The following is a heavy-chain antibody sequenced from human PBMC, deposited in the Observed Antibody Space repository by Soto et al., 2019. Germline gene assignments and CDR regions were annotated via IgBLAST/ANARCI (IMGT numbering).Heavy chain of an antibody. CDR1: GFTFRSYA. CDR3: ARDLALAGNY. CDR2: ISSTSTYT. Sequence: PGGSLRLSCAASGFTFRSYAMNWVRQTQEKGLEWVSSISSTSTYTHYADSVKGRFTISRGNANNSLFLQMNSLRAEDTAIYYCARDLALAGNYWGQGALVTVSS. V-gene: IGHV3-21*01. J-gene: IGHJ4*02. D-gene: IGHD6-19*01.